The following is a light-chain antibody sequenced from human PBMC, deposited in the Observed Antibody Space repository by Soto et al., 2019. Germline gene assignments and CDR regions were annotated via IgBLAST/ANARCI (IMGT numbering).Light chain of an antibody. V-gene: IGKV3-20*01. CDR3: QQFGSSLPWT. Sequence: EIVLTQSPGTLSLSPGERATLSCRASQGVSSTYLAWYRQKPGQDPSLPIYGASTRATGIPDRFGGSVSGTDFNLTITRLEPEDLAVYYCQQFGSSLPWTFCLGTEVDIK. J-gene: IGKJ1*01. CDR2: GAS. CDR1: QGVSSTY.